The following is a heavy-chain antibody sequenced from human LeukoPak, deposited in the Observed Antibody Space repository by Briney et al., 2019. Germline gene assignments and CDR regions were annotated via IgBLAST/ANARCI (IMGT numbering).Heavy chain of an antibody. D-gene: IGHD3-9*01. V-gene: IGHV3-48*03. J-gene: IGHJ4*02. CDR3: AIVLRYFDWLYPYGY. Sequence: PGGSLRLSCAASGFTFSSYEMNWARQAPGKGLEWVSYISSSGSTIYYADSVKGRFTISRDNAKNSLYLQMNSLRAEDTAVYYCAIVLRYFDWLYPYGYWGQGTLVTVSS. CDR1: GFTFSSYE. CDR2: ISSSGSTI.